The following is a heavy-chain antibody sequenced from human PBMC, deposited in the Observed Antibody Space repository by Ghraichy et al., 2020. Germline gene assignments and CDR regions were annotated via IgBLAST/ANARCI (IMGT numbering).Heavy chain of an antibody. CDR2: IIPALGRT. CDR3: ARVVVEGTFRFDP. Sequence: SVKVSCKASGGTFSNYAIAWVRQAPGEGLEWMGRIIPALGRTDYAQKFQGKVTITADKSTDTAYMELRRLRSDDTADYYCARVVVEGTFRFDPWGQGTLVTVSP. V-gene: IGHV1-69*04. D-gene: IGHD2-15*01. CDR1: GGTFSNYA. J-gene: IGHJ5*02.